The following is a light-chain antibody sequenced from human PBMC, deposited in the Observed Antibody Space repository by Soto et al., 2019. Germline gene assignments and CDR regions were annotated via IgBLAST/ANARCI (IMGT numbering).Light chain of an antibody. Sequence: EIVWTQSPGTLSLSPGERATLSCRARQSVSSSSLAWYQQKPGQAPRLLIYGASSRATGIPDRFSGSGSGTDFTLTISRLEPEDFAVYYCQQYGSSPPYTFGQGTKLEIK. CDR3: QQYGSSPPYT. V-gene: IGKV3-20*01. CDR1: QSVSSSS. CDR2: GAS. J-gene: IGKJ2*01.